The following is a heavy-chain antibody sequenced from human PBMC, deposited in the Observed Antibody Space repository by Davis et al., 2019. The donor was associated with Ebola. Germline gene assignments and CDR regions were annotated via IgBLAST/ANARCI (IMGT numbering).Heavy chain of an antibody. CDR2: ISSDGSNE. D-gene: IGHD2-2*02. V-gene: IGHV3-30-3*01. J-gene: IGHJ4*02. Sequence: GESLKISCAASGFTFSSYVMHWVRRAPGKGLEWVALISSDGSNEYYADSVKGRFTISRDNSKNTLYLQMNSLSAEGTAIYYCARDRVPSAIRSCHSWGQGTLVTVSS. CDR3: ARDRVPSAIRSCHS. CDR1: GFTFSSYV.